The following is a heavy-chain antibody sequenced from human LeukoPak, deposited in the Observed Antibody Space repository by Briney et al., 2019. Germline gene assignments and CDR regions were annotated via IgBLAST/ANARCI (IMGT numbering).Heavy chain of an antibody. D-gene: IGHD2-15*01. CDR3: AKDGAPYCSGGSCYSPIDY. CDR2: ISYDGSNK. J-gene: IGHJ4*02. CDR1: GFTFSSYA. Sequence: GGSLRLSCAASGFTFSSYAMHWVRQAPGKGLEWVAVISYDGSNKYYADSVKGRFTISRDNSKNTLYLQMNSLRAEDTAVYYCAKDGAPYCSGGSCYSPIDYWGQGTLVTVSS. V-gene: IGHV3-30*04.